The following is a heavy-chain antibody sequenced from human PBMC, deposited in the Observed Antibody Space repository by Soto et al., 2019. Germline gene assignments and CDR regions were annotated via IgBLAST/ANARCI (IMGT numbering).Heavy chain of an antibody. CDR2: INHSGST. Sequence: PSETLSLTCAVYGASLVGYYWSWIRQPPEKGLEWIGEINHSGSTNYNPSLKSRVTISVDASKNQFSLKLTSVTAADTAVYYCARRVVLAAIGYWGQGALVTVSS. D-gene: IGHD2-2*01. V-gene: IGHV4-34*01. CDR1: GASLVGYY. CDR3: ARRVVLAAIGY. J-gene: IGHJ4*02.